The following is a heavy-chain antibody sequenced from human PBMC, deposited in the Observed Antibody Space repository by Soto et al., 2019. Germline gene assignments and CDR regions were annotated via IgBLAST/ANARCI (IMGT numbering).Heavy chain of an antibody. CDR1: NDSISNYY. CDR3: ARGGVMVTDNWLDP. CDR2: ISYPGTT. V-gene: IGHV4-59*08. D-gene: IGHD2-21*02. J-gene: IGHJ5*02. Sequence: QVHLHESGPGLVKPSETLSLTCTVSNDSISNYYLNWIRQSPGKGLEWIGYISYPGTTNYNPSLKSRVAISLDTSKKQFSLTLSSVTAADTAVYFCARGGVMVTDNWLDPWGQGTLVTVSS.